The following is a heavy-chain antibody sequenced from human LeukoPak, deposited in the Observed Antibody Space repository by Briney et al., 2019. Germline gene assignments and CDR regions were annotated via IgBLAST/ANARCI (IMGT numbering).Heavy chain of an antibody. V-gene: IGHV3-23*01. Sequence: GGSLRLSCAASGFTFNNYAMSWVRQAPGKGLEWVSAITDSGGDTYHADSVKGRFTISRDNSRNTLYLQMNSLRVEDSAVYHCAKGSRVSRPCYFEFWGEGSQVTVSS. D-gene: IGHD3-10*01. CDR2: ITDSGGDT. CDR1: GFTFNNYA. J-gene: IGHJ4*02. CDR3: AKGSRVSRPCYFEF.